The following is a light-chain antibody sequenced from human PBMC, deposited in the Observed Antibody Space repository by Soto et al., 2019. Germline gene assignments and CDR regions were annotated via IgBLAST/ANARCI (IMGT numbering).Light chain of an antibody. CDR1: QSVSGY. V-gene: IGKV3-11*01. CDR3: QQYSNWPQET. Sequence: EIVLTQSPATLSVSPGERATLSCRASQSVSGYLAWYQQKPGQAPRLLIYDASNRALGIPARFAGSGSGTDFTLTISSLESEDFAVYYCQQYSNWPQETFGQGTKVDIK. CDR2: DAS. J-gene: IGKJ1*01.